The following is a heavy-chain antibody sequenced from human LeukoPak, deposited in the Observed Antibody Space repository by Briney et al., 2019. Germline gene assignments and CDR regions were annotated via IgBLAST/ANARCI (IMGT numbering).Heavy chain of an antibody. Sequence: PGGSLRLSCAASGFTFSSYGLHWVRQAPGKGLEWAAVISYDGSNTYYADSVKGRFTISRDNSKNTLYLQMNSLRAEDTAVYYCARDLSSGWYPYYYGMDVWGQGTTVTVSS. J-gene: IGHJ6*02. CDR1: GFTFSSYG. V-gene: IGHV3-30-3*01. CDR3: ARDLSSGWYPYYYGMDV. D-gene: IGHD6-19*01. CDR2: ISYDGSNT.